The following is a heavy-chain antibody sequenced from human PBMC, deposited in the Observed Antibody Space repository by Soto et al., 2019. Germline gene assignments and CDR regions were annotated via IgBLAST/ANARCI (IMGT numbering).Heavy chain of an antibody. CDR1: GYTFTSYD. Sequence: QVQLVQSGAEVKKPGASVKVSCKASGYTFTSYDINWVRQATGQGLEWMGWMNPNSGNTGYAQKFQGRVTMTRSTSISTAYMELSSLRSEDTAVYYCARGGDTAMDLSYYYGMDVWGQGTTVTVSS. CDR2: MNPNSGNT. D-gene: IGHD5-18*01. J-gene: IGHJ6*02. CDR3: ARGGDTAMDLSYYYGMDV. V-gene: IGHV1-8*01.